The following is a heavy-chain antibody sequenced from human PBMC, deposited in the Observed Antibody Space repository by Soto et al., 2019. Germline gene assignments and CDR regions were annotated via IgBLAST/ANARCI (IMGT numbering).Heavy chain of an antibody. Sequence: PEEARILSCAASGFTFSSYSMSGVRQAPGKGLEWVSAISGSGGSTDCADSVKGRFTSSRDNSKNTLYLQMNGLRAEDTAVFYGAKEAYYDFWSGYYHPYQFDYWGQGTLVTVSS. CDR2: ISGSGGST. D-gene: IGHD3-3*01. V-gene: IGHV3-23*01. CDR3: AKEAYYDFWSGYYHPYQFDY. CDR1: GFTFSSYS. J-gene: IGHJ4*02.